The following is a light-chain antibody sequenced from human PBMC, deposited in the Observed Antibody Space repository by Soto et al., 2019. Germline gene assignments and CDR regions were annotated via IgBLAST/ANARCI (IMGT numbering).Light chain of an antibody. CDR2: GAS. V-gene: IGKV3-15*01. J-gene: IGKJ2*02. Sequence: EIVMTQSPATLSVSPGERATLSCRASQSVSSNLAWYQQKPGQAPRLLIYGASTRATGIPARFSGSGSGTEFTLTISSLQSEDFAVYYCQQYHNWPRTVGQGTKVDSK. CDR3: QQYHNWPRT. CDR1: QSVSSN.